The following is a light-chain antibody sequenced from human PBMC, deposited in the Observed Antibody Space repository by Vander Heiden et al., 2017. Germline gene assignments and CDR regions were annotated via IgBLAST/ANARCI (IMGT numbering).Light chain of an antibody. J-gene: IGKJ2*01. CDR3: QQSDGSPRT. Sequence: DIQMTQSPSSLSVSVGDRVTITCRASQSIDTYLNWYEQKPGKAPKLLIYAASSLQSGVPSRFSGGGSGTDFTLTISSLQPDDFATYYCQQSDGSPRTFGQGTKLEI. CDR1: QSIDTY. V-gene: IGKV1-39*01. CDR2: AAS.